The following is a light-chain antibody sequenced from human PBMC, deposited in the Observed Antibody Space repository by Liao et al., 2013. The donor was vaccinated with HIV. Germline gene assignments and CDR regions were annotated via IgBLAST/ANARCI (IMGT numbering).Light chain of an antibody. CDR2: QNT. CDR1: TLGDKY. Sequence: SYELTQPPSVSVSPGQTASITCSGHTLGDKYIGWYQQRPGQSPVVVIYQNTKRPSGIPERFSGSISGNTATLTISGTQAMDEADYFCQAWDRSADVVFGGGTKLTVL. CDR3: QAWDRSADVV. V-gene: IGLV3-1*01. J-gene: IGLJ2*01.